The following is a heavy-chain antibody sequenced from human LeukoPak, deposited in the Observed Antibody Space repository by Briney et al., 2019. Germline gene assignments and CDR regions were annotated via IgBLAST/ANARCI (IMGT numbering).Heavy chain of an antibody. CDR3: AKDREDIVVVPAAFDI. Sequence: GGSLRLSCAASGFTFSSYAMSWVRQAPGKGLEWVSAISGSGGSTYYADSVKGRSTISRDNSKNTLYLQMNSLRAEDTAVYYCAKDREDIVVVPAAFDIWGQGTMVTVSS. V-gene: IGHV3-23*01. J-gene: IGHJ3*02. CDR2: ISGSGGST. CDR1: GFTFSSYA. D-gene: IGHD2-2*01.